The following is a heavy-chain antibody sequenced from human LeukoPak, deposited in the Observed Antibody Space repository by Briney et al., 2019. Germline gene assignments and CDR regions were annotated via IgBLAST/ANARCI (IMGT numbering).Heavy chain of an antibody. CDR1: GYTFISYG. D-gene: IGHD3-10*01. J-gene: IGHJ4*02. CDR3: ARGGYYGGSGTYGFFDY. V-gene: IGHV7-4-1*02. Sequence: ASVKVSCKASGYTFISYGISWVRQAPGQGLEWMGWINTETGNPTYAQGFTGQFVFSVDTSVNTAYLQISSLRTEDTAVYYCARGGYYGGSGTYGFFDYWGQGSLVTVSS. CDR2: INTETGNP.